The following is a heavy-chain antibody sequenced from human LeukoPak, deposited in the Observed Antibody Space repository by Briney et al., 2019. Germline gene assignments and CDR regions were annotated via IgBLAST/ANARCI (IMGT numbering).Heavy chain of an antibody. V-gene: IGHV3-30*18. CDR1: GFIFRIYG. CDR2: ISYEGDST. D-gene: IGHD5-18*01. CDR3: AKVDPRGYSYGFDY. Sequence: GGSLRLSCAASGFIFRIYGMHWVRQAPGKGLEWVALISYEGDSTYYADSVKGRFTISRDNSKNTLFLQMNSLRAEDTAVYYCAKVDPRGYSYGFDYWGQGTLVTVSS. J-gene: IGHJ4*02.